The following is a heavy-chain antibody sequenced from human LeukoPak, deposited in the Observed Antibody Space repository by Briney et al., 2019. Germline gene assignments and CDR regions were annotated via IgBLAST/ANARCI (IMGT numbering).Heavy chain of an antibody. CDR2: ISSSSR. CDR1: EFTFNSFT. CDR3: AKNYYYDSSGFDY. J-gene: IGHJ4*02. Sequence: GGSLRLSCAASEFTFNSFTMNWVRQAPGKGLEWVSYISSSSRSYAESVKGRFTISRDNAKKSLYLQMNSLRAEDTAVYYCAKNYYYDSSGFDYWGQGTLVTVSS. D-gene: IGHD3-22*01. V-gene: IGHV3-48*01.